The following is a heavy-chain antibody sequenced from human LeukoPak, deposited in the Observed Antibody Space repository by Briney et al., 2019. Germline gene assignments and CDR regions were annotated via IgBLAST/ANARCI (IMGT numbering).Heavy chain of an antibody. Sequence: PSETLSLTCTVSGDSISSYYWSWVRQPPGKGLEWIGYVYDSGSTTYNPSLKSRLTISVDTSKNQFSLKLSSVTAADTAVYYCASLGYSKSVFDYWGQGTLVTVSS. CDR3: ASLGYSKSVFDY. J-gene: IGHJ4*02. CDR1: GDSISSYY. V-gene: IGHV4-59*01. CDR2: VYDSGST. D-gene: IGHD4-11*01.